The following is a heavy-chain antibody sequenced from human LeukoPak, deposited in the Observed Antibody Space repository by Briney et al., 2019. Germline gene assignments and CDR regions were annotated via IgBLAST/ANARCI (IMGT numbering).Heavy chain of an antibody. CDR1: GGSINSGY. CDR3: ARRSITGWFDP. CDR2: FYNSGIT. D-gene: IGHD2-2*01. J-gene: IGHJ5*02. V-gene: IGHV4-59*04. Sequence: SETLSLTCSVSGGSINSGYWSWIRQPPGKGLQWIGTFYNSGITYFNPSLKSRVTMSIDTSKNQFSLKVTSVTAADTAVYYCARRSITGWFDPWGQGTLVTVSS.